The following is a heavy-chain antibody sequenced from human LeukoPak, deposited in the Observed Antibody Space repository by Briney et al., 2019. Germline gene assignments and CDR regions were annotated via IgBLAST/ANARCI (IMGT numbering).Heavy chain of an antibody. CDR1: GFTFSSSW. CDR2: IKCDGSEK. D-gene: IGHD3-22*01. Sequence: GGSLRLSCAASGFTFSSSWMHWVCQAPEEGLEWVADIKCDGSEKYYVDSVKGRLTISRDNAKNSLYLQVNSLRAEDMTVYYCVRVTMIVVVYIDYWGQGTLVTVSS. V-gene: IGHV3-7*03. CDR3: VRVTMIVVVYIDY. J-gene: IGHJ4*02.